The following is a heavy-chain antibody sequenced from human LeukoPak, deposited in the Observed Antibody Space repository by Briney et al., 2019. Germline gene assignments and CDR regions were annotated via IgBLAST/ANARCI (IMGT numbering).Heavy chain of an antibody. Sequence: PGRTLRLSSAASEFTFSVYWMHWVRQAPGKGLVWVSRISGDGASTSYADSVKGRFTISRDNAKNTVYLQMNSLRAEDTALYYCARDNSPGWFDPWGQGTLVTVSS. CDR1: EFTFSVYW. V-gene: IGHV3-74*01. CDR2: ISGDGAST. D-gene: IGHD4-23*01. J-gene: IGHJ5*02. CDR3: ARDNSPGWFDP.